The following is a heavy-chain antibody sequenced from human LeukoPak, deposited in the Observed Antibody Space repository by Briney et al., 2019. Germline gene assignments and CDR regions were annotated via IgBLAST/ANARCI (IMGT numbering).Heavy chain of an antibody. CDR1: GYTFTDYY. CDR2: INPNSGGT. V-gene: IGHV1-2*02. D-gene: IGHD7-27*01. CDR3: ARSLLGTRAGGDY. J-gene: IGHJ4*02. Sequence: ASVKVSCKPSGYTFTDYYIHWVRQAPGQGLEWMGWINPNSGGTNYAQNFQGRFTMTRDTSIRTVYMDLSRLTSVDTAVYYCARSLLGTRAGGDYWGQGTRVTVSS.